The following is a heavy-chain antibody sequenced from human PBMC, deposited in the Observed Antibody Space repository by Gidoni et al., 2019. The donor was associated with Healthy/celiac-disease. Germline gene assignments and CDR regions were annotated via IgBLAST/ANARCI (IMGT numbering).Heavy chain of an antibody. CDR3: ARSAAGNFDY. D-gene: IGHD6-13*01. CDR2: IYYSGST. Sequence: QLQLPESGPGLVKPSETLSLPCTVSGGSISSSSYYWGWIRQPPGKGLEWIGSIYYSGSTYYNPSLKSRVTISVDTSKNQFSLKLSSVTAADTAVYYCARSAAGNFDYWGQGTLVTVSS. J-gene: IGHJ4*02. V-gene: IGHV4-39*01. CDR1: GGSISSSSYY.